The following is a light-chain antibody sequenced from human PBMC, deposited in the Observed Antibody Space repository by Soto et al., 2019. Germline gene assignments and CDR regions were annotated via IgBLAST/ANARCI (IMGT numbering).Light chain of an antibody. J-gene: IGLJ1*01. V-gene: IGLV2-8*01. CDR1: SSDVGGYNY. CDR3: SSYAGSDTYV. Sequence: QSSLTQPPSASGSPGQSVTFSCTGTSSDVGGYNYVSWYQQHPGKAPKLMIYEVTKRPSGVPDRFSGSKSGNTASLTVSGLQGEDEADYYGSSYAGSDTYVFGTGTKLTVL. CDR2: EVT.